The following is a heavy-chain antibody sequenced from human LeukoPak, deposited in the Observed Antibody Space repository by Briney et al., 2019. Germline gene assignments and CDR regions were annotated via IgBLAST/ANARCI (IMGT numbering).Heavy chain of an antibody. V-gene: IGHV3-30*02. CDR1: GFTFSSYG. D-gene: IGHD3-10*01. CDR2: IRYDGSNK. CDR3: ARALWFGETFPAY. J-gene: IGHJ4*02. Sequence: GGSLRLSCAASGFTFSSYGMHWVRQAPGKGLEWVAFIRYDGSNKYYADSVKGRFTISRDNSKNTLYLQMNSLRAEDTAVYYCARALWFGETFPAYWGQGTLVTVSS.